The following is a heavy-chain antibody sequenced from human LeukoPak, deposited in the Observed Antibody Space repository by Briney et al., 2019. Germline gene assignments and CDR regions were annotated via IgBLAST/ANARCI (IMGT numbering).Heavy chain of an antibody. CDR2: ISGSAVST. CDR3: AKDAYLGSNWLDP. V-gene: IGHV3-23*01. CDR1: GFTFSSYG. D-gene: IGHD2/OR15-2a*01. J-gene: IGHJ5*02. Sequence: GGSLRLSCAASGFTFSSYGMSWVRQAPGKGLEWVSAISGSAVSTYYADSVKGRFTISRDNSKNTLYLQMNRLRAEDTAVYYCAKDAYLGSNWLDPWGQGTLVTVSS.